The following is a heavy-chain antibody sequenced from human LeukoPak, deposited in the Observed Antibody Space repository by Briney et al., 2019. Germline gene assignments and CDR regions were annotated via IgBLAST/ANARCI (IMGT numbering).Heavy chain of an antibody. Sequence: GASVKVSCKASGYTFTSYDINWVRQAPGQGLEWMGWIKTYNGDTNTAQKFQDRIIMTTDKSTGIAYMELRSLRSDDTAVYYCAKDGGQQWLTNYYSYGMDVWGQGTTVIVSS. CDR2: IKTYNGDT. CDR1: GYTFTSYD. D-gene: IGHD6-19*01. J-gene: IGHJ6*02. V-gene: IGHV1-18*01. CDR3: AKDGGQQWLTNYYSYGMDV.